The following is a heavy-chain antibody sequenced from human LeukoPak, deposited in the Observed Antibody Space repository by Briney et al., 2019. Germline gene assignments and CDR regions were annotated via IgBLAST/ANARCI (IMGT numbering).Heavy chain of an antibody. CDR1: GGSFSGYY. V-gene: IGHV4-34*01. CDR3: ARGRDYYDSSGAPSYGGN. J-gene: IGHJ4*02. Sequence: PSETLSLTCAVYGGSFSGYYWSWIRQPPGKGLEWIGEINHSGSTNYNPSLKSRVTISVDTSKNQFSLKLSPVTAADTAVYYCARGRDYYDSSGAPSYGGNWGQGTLVTVSS. D-gene: IGHD3-22*01. CDR2: INHSGST.